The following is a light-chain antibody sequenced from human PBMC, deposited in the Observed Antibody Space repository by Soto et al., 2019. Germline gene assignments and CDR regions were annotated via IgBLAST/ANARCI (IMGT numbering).Light chain of an antibody. CDR3: QKYGGAPFT. CDR2: DAS. Sequence: DIQMTQSPSSLSASVGDRVSITCRASQDINNYLAWYQQKPGKVPKLLIYDASTLQSGVPSRFSGSGSGTDFTLTISSLQSEDVATYYCQKYGGAPFTFGPGTKVDIK. V-gene: IGKV1-27*01. CDR1: QDINNY. J-gene: IGKJ3*01.